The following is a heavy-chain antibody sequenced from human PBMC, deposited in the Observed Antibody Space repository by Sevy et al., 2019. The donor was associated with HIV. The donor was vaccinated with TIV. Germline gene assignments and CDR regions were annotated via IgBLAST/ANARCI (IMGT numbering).Heavy chain of an antibody. D-gene: IGHD5-12*01. CDR2: IKSKTDGGTT. CDR3: TTDRGATMRYYYYGMDV. CDR1: GFTFSNAW. V-gene: IGHV3-15*01. Sequence: GGSLRLSCAASGFTFSNAWMSWVRQAPGKGLEWVGRIKSKTDGGTTDYAAPVKGRFTSSRDDSKNTLYLQMNSLKTEDTAVYYCTTDRGATMRYYYYGMDVWGQGTTVTVSS. J-gene: IGHJ6*02.